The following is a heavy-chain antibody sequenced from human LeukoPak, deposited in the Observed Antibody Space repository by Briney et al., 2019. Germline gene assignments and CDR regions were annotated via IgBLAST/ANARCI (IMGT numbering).Heavy chain of an antibody. D-gene: IGHD2-2*01. CDR3: AKSGLGFCSGTSCYEDYFDY. V-gene: IGHV3-30*18. Sequence: GRSLRLSCAASGFTFSSYAMHWVRQAPGKGLEWVAIISYDGSNKYYADSVKGRFTISRDNSKNTLYLQMSSLRAEDTAVYYCAKSGLGFCSGTSCYEDYFDYWGQGTLVTVSS. J-gene: IGHJ4*02. CDR1: GFTFSSYA. CDR2: ISYDGSNK.